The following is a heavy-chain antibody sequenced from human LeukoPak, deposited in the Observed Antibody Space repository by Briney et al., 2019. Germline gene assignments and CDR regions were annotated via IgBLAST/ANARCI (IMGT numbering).Heavy chain of an antibody. CDR1: GFSVSSTY. Sequence: GGSLRLTCAASGFSVSSTYMSWVRQAPGKGLEWVSLIYTSGSTFYADSVMGRFTISRDNSKNTLFLQMNSLRAEDSAVYYCTRDRAGTQSWVEFDLWGQGTLVTVSS. J-gene: IGHJ5*02. D-gene: IGHD3-10*01. V-gene: IGHV3-66*03. CDR2: IYTSGST. CDR3: TRDRAGTQSWVEFDL.